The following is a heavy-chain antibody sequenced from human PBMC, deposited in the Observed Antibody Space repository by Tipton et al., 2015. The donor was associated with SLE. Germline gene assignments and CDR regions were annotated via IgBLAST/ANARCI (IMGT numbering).Heavy chain of an antibody. V-gene: IGHV4-39*07. CDR1: GGSISSSSYY. Sequence: TLSLTCTVPGGSISSSSYYWGWIRQPPGKGLEWIGSIYYSGSTYYNPSLKSRVTISVDTSKNQFSLKLRSVTAADTAVYYCARDLITIVRGVTPDAFDIWGQGTMVTVSS. CDR2: IYYSGST. D-gene: IGHD3-10*01. J-gene: IGHJ3*02. CDR3: ARDLITIVRGVTPDAFDI.